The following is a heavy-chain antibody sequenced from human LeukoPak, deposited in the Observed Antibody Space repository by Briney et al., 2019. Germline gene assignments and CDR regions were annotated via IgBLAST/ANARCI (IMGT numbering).Heavy chain of an antibody. CDR3: ARDMKRGNWFDP. V-gene: IGHV4-61*02. CDR1: GGSISSGSYY. J-gene: IGHJ5*02. CDR2: IYTSGST. D-gene: IGHD3-16*01. Sequence: SETLSLTCTLSGGSISSGSYYWSWIRQPAGKGLEWIGRIYTSGSTNYNPSLKSRVTISVDTSKNQFSLKLSSVTAADTAVYYCARDMKRGNWFDPWGQGTLVTLSS.